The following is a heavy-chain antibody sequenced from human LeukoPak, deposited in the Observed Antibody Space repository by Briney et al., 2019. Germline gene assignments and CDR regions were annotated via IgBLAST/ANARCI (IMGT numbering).Heavy chain of an antibody. J-gene: IGHJ4*02. CDR2: INPDGTTT. V-gene: IGHV3-74*01. D-gene: IGHD4-23*01. Sequence: PGGSLRLSCAASGFTFSTYWMHWVRQAPGKGLVWVSRINPDGTTTSYADSVKGRFTISRDNAKDTVYLQMNSLRAEDTAVYYCARATVVHHFDYWGQGTLVTVSS. CDR3: ARATVVHHFDY. CDR1: GFTFSTYW.